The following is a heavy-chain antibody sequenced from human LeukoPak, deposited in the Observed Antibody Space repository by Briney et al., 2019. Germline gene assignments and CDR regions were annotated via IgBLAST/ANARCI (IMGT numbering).Heavy chain of an antibody. CDR2: ISSSSSYI. V-gene: IGHV3-21*04. CDR3: AKDQRWAAAGFDP. Sequence: GGSLRLSCAASGFTFSSYSMNWVRQAPGKGLEWVSSISSSSSYIYYADSVKGRFTISRDNSKNTLYLQMNSLRAEDTAVYYCAKDQRWAAAGFDPWGQGTLVTVSS. D-gene: IGHD6-13*01. CDR1: GFTFSSYS. J-gene: IGHJ5*02.